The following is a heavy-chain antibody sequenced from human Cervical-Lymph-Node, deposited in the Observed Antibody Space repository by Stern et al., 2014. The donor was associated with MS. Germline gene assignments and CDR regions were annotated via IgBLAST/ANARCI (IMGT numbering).Heavy chain of an antibody. D-gene: IGHD1-26*01. CDR2: MNPYSGNA. CDR1: GYTFTSYD. CDR3: ARGRELLSLDY. V-gene: IGHV1-8*01. Sequence: VQLLQPGASVKVSCKASGYTFTSYDINWVRQGTGQGLEWMGWMNPYSGNAVYAQKFQGRVTMTRDTSTSTAYLELTSLRSEDTAVFYCARGRELLSLDYWGQGTLVTVSS. J-gene: IGHJ4*02.